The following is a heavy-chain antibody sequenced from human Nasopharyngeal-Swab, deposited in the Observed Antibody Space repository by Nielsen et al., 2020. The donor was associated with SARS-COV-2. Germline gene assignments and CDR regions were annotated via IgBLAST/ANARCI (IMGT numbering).Heavy chain of an antibody. V-gene: IGHV3-11*04. CDR3: AREGRFLDYYYYYGMDV. Sequence: RQAPGKGLEWVSYISSSGSTIYYADSVKGRFTISRDNAKNSLYLQMHSLRAEDTAVYYCAREGRFLDYYYYYGMDVWGQGTTVTVSS. D-gene: IGHD3-3*01. J-gene: IGHJ6*02. CDR2: ISSSGSTI.